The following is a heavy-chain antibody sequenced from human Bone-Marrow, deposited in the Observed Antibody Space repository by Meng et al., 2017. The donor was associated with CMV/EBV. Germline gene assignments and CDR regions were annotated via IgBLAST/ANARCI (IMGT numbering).Heavy chain of an antibody. Sequence: SVKVSCKASGYTFTSYDINWVRQATGQGLEWMGRIIPILGIANYAQKFQGRVTITADKSTSTAYMELSSLRSEDTAVYYCARGAGGGNFLNAFDIWGQGPMVTVSS. V-gene: IGHV1-69*04. D-gene: IGHD4-23*01. J-gene: IGHJ3*02. CDR2: IIPILGIA. CDR1: GYTFTSYD. CDR3: ARGAGGGNFLNAFDI.